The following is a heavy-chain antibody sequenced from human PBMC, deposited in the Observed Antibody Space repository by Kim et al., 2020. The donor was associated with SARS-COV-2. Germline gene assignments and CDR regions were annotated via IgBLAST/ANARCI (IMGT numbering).Heavy chain of an antibody. CDR2: IYYSGST. V-gene: IGHV4-39*01. D-gene: IGHD1-7*01. Sequence: SETLSLTCTVSGGSISSSSYYWGWIHQPPGKGLEWIGSIYYSGSTYYNPSLKSRVTISVDTSKNQFSLKLSSVTAADTAVYYCARQGLANYRMYNWFDPWGQGTLVTVSS. CDR3: ARQGLANYRMYNWFDP. J-gene: IGHJ5*02. CDR1: GGSISSSSYY.